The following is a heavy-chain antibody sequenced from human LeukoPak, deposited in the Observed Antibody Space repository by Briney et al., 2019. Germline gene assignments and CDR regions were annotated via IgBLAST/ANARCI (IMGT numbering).Heavy chain of an antibody. CDR1: GFTFSSYW. CDR3: AREGSTSFDY. Sequence: GGSLRLSCAASGFTFSSYWMHWARQAPGKGLVWVSRINTDGSSTNYADSVKGRFTISRDNAKNTLYLQMNSLRAEDTAVYYCAREGSTSFDYWGQGTLVTVSS. CDR2: INTDGSST. D-gene: IGHD2-2*01. J-gene: IGHJ4*02. V-gene: IGHV3-74*01.